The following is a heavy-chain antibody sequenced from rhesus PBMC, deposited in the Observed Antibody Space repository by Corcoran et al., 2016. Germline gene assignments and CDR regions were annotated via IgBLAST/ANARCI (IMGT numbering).Heavy chain of an antibody. CDR3: ARSEDTATVSFDY. CDR2: GDPVYGDI. J-gene: IGHJ4*01. Sequence: EVPLVQSGAEVKKPGASVKASCKVSGSTFSELSMHWVRQAPVEGLEWSGGGDPVYGDIIHAEKFQGRDTMTEDTSTDTAYMELSSLRSEDTAVYYCARSEDTATVSFDYWGQGVLVTVSS. D-gene: IGHD5-12*01. CDR1: GSTFSELS. V-gene: IGHV1-156*01.